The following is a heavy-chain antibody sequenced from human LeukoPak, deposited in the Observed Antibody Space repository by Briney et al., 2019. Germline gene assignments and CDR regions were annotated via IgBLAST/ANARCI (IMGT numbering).Heavy chain of an antibody. J-gene: IGHJ4*02. V-gene: IGHV3-66*01. D-gene: IGHD5-18*01. CDR1: GFTVSSNY. CDR2: IYSGGST. Sequence: GGSLRLSCAASGFTVSSNYMSWVRQAPGKGLEWVSVIYSGGSTYYADSVKGRFTISRDNSKNTLYLQMNSLRAEDTAVYYCARGEVDTAMGTFDYWGQGTLVTVSS. CDR3: ARGEVDTAMGTFDY.